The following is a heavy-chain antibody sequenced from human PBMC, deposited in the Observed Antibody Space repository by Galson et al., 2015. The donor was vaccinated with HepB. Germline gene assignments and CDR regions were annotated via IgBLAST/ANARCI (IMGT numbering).Heavy chain of an antibody. J-gene: IGHJ6*02. CDR3: TRVAHLGRGMSV. V-gene: IGHV6-1*01. D-gene: IGHD3-10*01. Sequence: CAISGDSVSRDTVGWNWIRQSPSRGLEGLGRTYHRSKWDSDYAISVKSRIIINADSSTNQFFLQLNSVIPEDTAVYYCTRVAHLGRGMSVGGQGTTVTVSS. CDR1: GDSVSRDTVG. CDR2: TYHRSKWDS.